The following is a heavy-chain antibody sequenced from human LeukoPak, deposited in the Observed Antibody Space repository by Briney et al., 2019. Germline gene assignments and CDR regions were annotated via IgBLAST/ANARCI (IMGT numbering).Heavy chain of an antibody. Sequence: PGGSLRLSCTASGFTFSNYGMHWVRQAPGKGLEWVAVIWFDGTNIYYADFVKGRLTPSRDDYKNTLYLQMNSLRAEDTAVYFCARDSGSYCSGGRYYEHFDYWGQGTLVTVSS. J-gene: IGHJ4*02. CDR3: ARDSGSYCSGGRYYEHFDY. D-gene: IGHD2-15*01. CDR1: GFTFSNYG. V-gene: IGHV3-33*01. CDR2: IWFDGTNI.